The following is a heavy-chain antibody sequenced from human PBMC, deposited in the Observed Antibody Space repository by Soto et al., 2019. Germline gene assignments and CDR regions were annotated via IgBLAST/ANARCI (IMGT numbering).Heavy chain of an antibody. CDR1: GFTLRSYW. CDR3: ARDSGCGSGKSVNHYLDC. CDR2: IKTDASEK. J-gene: IGHJ4*01. V-gene: IGHV3-7*01. D-gene: IGHD3-10*01. Sequence: EEQLVASGGGLVQPGGSLRLSCAASGFTLRSYWMSWVRQAPGKGLEWVATIKTDASEKKYVDSVKGRFTVFRDNDKNSLYLEMDSLRAEDTAVYYCARDSGCGSGKSVNHYLDCWGRGTLVTVSS.